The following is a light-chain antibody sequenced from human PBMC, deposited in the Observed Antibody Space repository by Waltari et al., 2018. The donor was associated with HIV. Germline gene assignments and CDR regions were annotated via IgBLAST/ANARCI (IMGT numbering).Light chain of an antibody. Sequence: DIQMSQSPSSLSASVGDRVTITCRASESISIYLNWYQHKPGTAPKLLIYAASTLQGGVPSRFSGSGSGTDFTLTISSLHPEDFASYSCQQSYVTPFSFGQGTKLEI. CDR3: QQSYVTPFS. CDR1: ESISIY. V-gene: IGKV1-39*01. CDR2: AAS. J-gene: IGKJ2*03.